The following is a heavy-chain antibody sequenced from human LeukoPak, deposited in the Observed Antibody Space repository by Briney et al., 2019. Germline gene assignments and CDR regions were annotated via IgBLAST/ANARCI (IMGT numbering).Heavy chain of an antibody. J-gene: IGHJ4*02. D-gene: IGHD3-16*01. CDR2: ISGSGGST. V-gene: IGHV3-23*01. CDR3: AKAKALIPTFDY. CDR1: GFTFSNYD. Sequence: AGGSLRLSCAASGFTFSNYDMSWVRQAPGKGLEWGSGISGSGGSTYYADSVKGRFTISRDNSKNTLYLQMNSLRAEDTAVYYCAKAKALIPTFDYWGQGTLVAVSS.